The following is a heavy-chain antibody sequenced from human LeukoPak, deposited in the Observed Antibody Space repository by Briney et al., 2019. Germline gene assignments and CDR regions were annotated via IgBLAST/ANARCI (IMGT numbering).Heavy chain of an antibody. V-gene: IGHV4-39*07. D-gene: IGHD5-18*01. J-gene: IGHJ3*02. CDR2: IYYSGST. CDR3: LSTAGAFDI. CDR1: GGSTSSSSYY. Sequence: SETLSLTCTVSGGSTSSSSYYWGWIRQPPGKGLEWIGSIYYSGSTYYNPSLKSRVTISVDTSKNQFSLKLSSVTAADTAVYYCLSTAGAFDIWGQGTMVTVSS.